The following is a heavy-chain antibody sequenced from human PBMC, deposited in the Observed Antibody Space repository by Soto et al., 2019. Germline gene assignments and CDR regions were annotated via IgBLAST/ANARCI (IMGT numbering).Heavy chain of an antibody. CDR2: ISAYNGNT. Sequence: ASVKVSCKASGYTFTSYGISWVRQAPGQGLEWMGWISAYNGNTNYAQKLQGRVTMTTDTSTSTAYMELRSLRSDDTAVYYCARDWGTYYYDSSGYGCNWFDPWGQGTLVTVSS. D-gene: IGHD3-22*01. V-gene: IGHV1-18*01. J-gene: IGHJ5*02. CDR1: GYTFTSYG. CDR3: ARDWGTYYYDSSGYGCNWFDP.